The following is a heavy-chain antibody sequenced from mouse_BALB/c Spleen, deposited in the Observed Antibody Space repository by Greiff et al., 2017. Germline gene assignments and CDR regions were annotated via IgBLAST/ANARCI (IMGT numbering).Heavy chain of an antibody. V-gene: IGHV14-4*02. D-gene: IGHD1-1*01. Sequence: VQLKESGAELVRSGASVKLSCTASGFNIKDYYMHWVKQRPEQGLEWIGWIDPENGDTEYAPKFQGKATMTADTSSNTAYLQLSSLTSEDTAVYYCNALYYGSSGHAMDYWGQGTSVTVSS. CDR3: NALYYGSSGHAMDY. CDR2: IDPENGDT. CDR1: GFNIKDYY. J-gene: IGHJ4*01.